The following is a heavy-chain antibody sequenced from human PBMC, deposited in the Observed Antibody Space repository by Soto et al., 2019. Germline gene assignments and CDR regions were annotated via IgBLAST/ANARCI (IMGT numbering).Heavy chain of an antibody. D-gene: IGHD6-13*01. Sequence: EVQLVESGGGLVQPGGSLRLSCAASGFTFSSYWMSWVRQAPVKGLEWVGNIKQAGSEKNYVDFMEGRFTISRDNAENSLYLKMNSLRAEDTAVYYCARIASAGRGWDVWGQGTTVVVSS. J-gene: IGHJ6*02. V-gene: IGHV3-7*01. CDR2: IKQAGSEK. CDR3: ARIASAGRGWDV. CDR1: GFTFSSYW.